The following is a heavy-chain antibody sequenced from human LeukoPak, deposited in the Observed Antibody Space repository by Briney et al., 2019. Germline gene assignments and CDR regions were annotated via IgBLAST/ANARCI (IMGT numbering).Heavy chain of an antibody. CDR1: GGSFSGYY. CDR2: INHSGST. Sequence: SETLSLTCAVYGGSFSGYYWSWIRQPPGKGLEWIGEINHSGSTNYNPSLKSRVTISVDTSKNQFSLKLSSVTAADTAVYYCARDRVGATRKFGYWGQGTLVTVSS. D-gene: IGHD1-26*01. V-gene: IGHV4-34*01. J-gene: IGHJ4*02. CDR3: ARDRVGATRKFGY.